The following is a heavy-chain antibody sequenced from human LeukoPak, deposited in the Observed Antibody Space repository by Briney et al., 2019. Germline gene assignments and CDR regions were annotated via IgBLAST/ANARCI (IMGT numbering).Heavy chain of an antibody. V-gene: IGHV3-23*01. CDR3: AKSGYNRFDY. CDR1: GFAFSSSA. J-gene: IGHJ4*02. CDR2: ISGSGSGGST. Sequence: GGSLRLSCAASGFAFSSSAMSWVRQAPGKGLEWVSSISGSGSGGSTYYADSVKGRFTISRDNSKNTLYLQMNSLIAEDTAVYYCAKSGYNRFDYWGQGTRVTVSS. D-gene: IGHD5-24*01.